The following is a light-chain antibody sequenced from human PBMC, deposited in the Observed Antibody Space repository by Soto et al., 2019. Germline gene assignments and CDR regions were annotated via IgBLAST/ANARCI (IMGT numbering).Light chain of an antibody. V-gene: IGKV1-39*01. Sequence: DIQMTQSPSSLSASVGDRVTITCXASQSIVTYLNWYLQKPGKAPKLLIYAASNLQSGVPSRFSGSGSGTDFTLTISSLQPEDFATYFCQQSYSTPPWTFGQGTKVDIK. CDR2: AAS. J-gene: IGKJ1*01. CDR1: QSIVTY. CDR3: QQSYSTPPWT.